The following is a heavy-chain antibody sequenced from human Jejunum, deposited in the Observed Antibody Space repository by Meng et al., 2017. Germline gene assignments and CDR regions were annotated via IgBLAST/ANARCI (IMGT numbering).Heavy chain of an antibody. CDR1: GASITNGSYY. CDR3: ARLLVRGTIES. CDR2: VHTSGTS. D-gene: IGHD3-3*01. V-gene: IGHV4-61*02. Sequence: SETLSLTCSVSGASITNGSYYWSWIRQSAVLGVEWMGRVHTSGTSNYNPSLTGRVAISIDASKNQLSLRLRSVGAADSAVYFCARLLVRGTIESWGQGTLVTVSS. J-gene: IGHJ1*01.